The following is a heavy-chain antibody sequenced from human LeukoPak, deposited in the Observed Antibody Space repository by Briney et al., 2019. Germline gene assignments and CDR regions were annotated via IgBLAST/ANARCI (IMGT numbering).Heavy chain of an antibody. CDR3: ARGVVIAPQTFDY. V-gene: IGHV4-39*07. Sequence: PSETLSLTCTVSGGSISSSSYYWGWTRQPPVKGLEWIGSIYYSGSTYYNPSLKSRVTISVDTSKNQFSLKLSSVTAADTAVYYCARGVVIAPQTFDYWGQGTLVTVSS. CDR1: GGSISSSSYY. J-gene: IGHJ4*02. D-gene: IGHD2-21*01. CDR2: IYYSGST.